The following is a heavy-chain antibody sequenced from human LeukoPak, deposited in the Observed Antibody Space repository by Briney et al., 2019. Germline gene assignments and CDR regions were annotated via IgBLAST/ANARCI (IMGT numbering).Heavy chain of an antibody. D-gene: IGHD2/OR15-2a*01. CDR3: AKIGDCDSIGCPTVYGMDV. CDR1: GVGINSRNFY. CDR2: IYHSGRT. Sequence: SETLSLTCNVSGVGINSRNFYWGWIRQPPGKGLETIGTIYHSGRTYYNPSLKTRVTISVDTAKNVFSMQMSSVTAADTAMYYCAKIGDCDSIGCPTVYGMDVWGQGTPVTVSS. V-gene: IGHV4-39*01. J-gene: IGHJ6*01.